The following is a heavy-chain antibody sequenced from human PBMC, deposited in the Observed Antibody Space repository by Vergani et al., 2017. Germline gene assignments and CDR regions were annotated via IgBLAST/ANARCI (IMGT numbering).Heavy chain of an antibody. CDR3: ARVVXYYDSSGYGPEIDY. V-gene: IGHV4-38-2*02. CDR1: GYSISSGYY. Sequence: QVPPQESGPGLVKPSETLFLTCTVSGYSISSGYYWGWIRQPPGKGLEWIGSIYHSGSTYYNPSLKSRVTISVDTSKNQFSLKLSSVTAADTAVYYCARVVXYYDSSGYGPEIDYWGQGTLVTVSS. CDR2: IYHSGST. J-gene: IGHJ4*02. D-gene: IGHD3-22*01.